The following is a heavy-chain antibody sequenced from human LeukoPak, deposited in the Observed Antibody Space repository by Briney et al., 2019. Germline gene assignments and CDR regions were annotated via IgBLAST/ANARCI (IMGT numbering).Heavy chain of an antibody. CDR2: ISYDGGNK. D-gene: IGHD5-24*01. CDR3: AKGAVVRWLQFGFDY. Sequence: RGCLRVSCVAPGFTFSSSGMHTVRPAPGRRLGWVAVISYDGGNKYSADSVKGRFTISRDNSKNTLYLQMNSLRAEDTAVYYCAKGAVVRWLQFGFDYWGQGTLVTVSS. CDR1: GFTFSSSG. J-gene: IGHJ4*02. V-gene: IGHV3-30*18.